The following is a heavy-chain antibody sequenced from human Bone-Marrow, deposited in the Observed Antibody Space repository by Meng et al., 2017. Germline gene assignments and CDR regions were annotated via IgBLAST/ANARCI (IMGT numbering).Heavy chain of an antibody. D-gene: IGHD1-26*01. Sequence: SETLSLTCTVSGGSFSSGSYYWSWIRQPAGKGLEWIGRIYTSGSTNYNPSLKSRVTISVDTSKNQFSLKLSSVTAADTAVYYCARDAPVVGANLYYYYGMDVWGQGTMVTVSS. CDR2: IYTSGST. V-gene: IGHV4-61*02. J-gene: IGHJ6*02. CDR1: GGSFSSGSYY. CDR3: ARDAPVVGANLYYYYGMDV.